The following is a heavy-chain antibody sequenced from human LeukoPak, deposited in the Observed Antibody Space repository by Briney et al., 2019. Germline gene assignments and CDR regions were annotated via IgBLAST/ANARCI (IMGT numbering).Heavy chain of an antibody. D-gene: IGHD1-26*01. CDR3: ASSLVGATPYYFDY. CDR1: GGSFSGYY. CDR2: INHSGST. V-gene: IGHV4-34*01. Sequence: SETLSLTCAVYGGSFSGYYWSWIRQPPGKGLEWIGEINHSGSTNYNPSLKSRVTISVDTSKNQFSLKLGSVTAADTAVYYCASSLVGATPYYFDYWGQGTLVTVSS. J-gene: IGHJ4*02.